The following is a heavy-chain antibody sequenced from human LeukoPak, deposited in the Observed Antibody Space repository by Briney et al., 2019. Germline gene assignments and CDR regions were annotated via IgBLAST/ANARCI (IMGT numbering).Heavy chain of an antibody. CDR3: ARDLTVAGTGDWFDP. Sequence: SETLSLTCTVSGGSISSYYWSWVRQPAGKGLEWIGRINTSESTSYNPSLKSRVTMSVDTSKNQFSLKLTSVTAADTAVYYCARDLTVAGTGDWFDPWGQGTLVTVSS. V-gene: IGHV4-4*07. D-gene: IGHD6-19*01. CDR2: INTSEST. CDR1: GGSISSYY. J-gene: IGHJ5*02.